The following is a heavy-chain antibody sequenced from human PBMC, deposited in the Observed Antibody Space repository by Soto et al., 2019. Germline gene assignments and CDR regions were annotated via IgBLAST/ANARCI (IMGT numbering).Heavy chain of an antibody. CDR3: ARDSLPFGTVTMVFGMDV. V-gene: IGHV4-30-4*01. D-gene: IGHD4-17*01. CDR2: IYYSGST. Sequence: QVQLQESGPGLVKPSQTLSLTCTVSGGSISSGDYYWSWIRQPPGKGLEWIGYIYYSGSTYYNPSLKSRVTISVDTSKNQFSLKLSSVTAADTAVYYCARDSLPFGTVTMVFGMDVWGQGTTVTVSS. CDR1: GGSISSGDYY. J-gene: IGHJ6*02.